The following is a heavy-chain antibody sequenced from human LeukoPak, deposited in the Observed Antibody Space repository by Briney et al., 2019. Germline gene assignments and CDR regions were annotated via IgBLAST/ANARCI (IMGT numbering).Heavy chain of an antibody. J-gene: IGHJ6*02. CDR2: INHSGST. Sequence: SEPLSLTCAVYGGSFSGYYWSWIRQPPGKGLEWIGEINHSGSTNYNPSLKSRVTISVDTSKNQFSLKLSSVTAADTAVYYCARNTRYYGMDVWGQGTTVTVSS. CDR1: GGSFSGYY. CDR3: ARNTRYYGMDV. V-gene: IGHV4-34*01. D-gene: IGHD2-15*01.